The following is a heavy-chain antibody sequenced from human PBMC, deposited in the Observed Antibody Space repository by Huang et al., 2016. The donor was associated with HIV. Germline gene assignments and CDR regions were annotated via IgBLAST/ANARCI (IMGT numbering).Heavy chain of an antibody. Sequence: QVLLVQSGAEVRKPGSSVKVSCTAFGGTFSSYAISWGRQAPGQGLEWMGGSIPIFGTANYTQKFQGRVTITVDESTNTGYMEVTRLTSEDTAVYYCARTAYSYGFRQGYNWFDPWGQGTPVTVSS. CDR2: SIPIFGTA. CDR1: GGTFSSYA. CDR3: ARTAYSYGFRQGYNWFDP. V-gene: IGHV1-69*13. D-gene: IGHD5-18*01. J-gene: IGHJ5*02.